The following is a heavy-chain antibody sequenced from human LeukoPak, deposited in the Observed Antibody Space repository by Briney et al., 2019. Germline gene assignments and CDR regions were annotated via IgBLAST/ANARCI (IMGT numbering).Heavy chain of an antibody. V-gene: IGHV4-59*01. J-gene: IGHJ4*02. Sequence: SETLSLTCTVSGASISSYYWSWIRQPPGKGLEWIGYIYYSGSSNYNPSLKSRVTISVDTSKNQFSLKLSSVTAADTAVYYCARGPRWQWLNYWGQGTLVTVSS. CDR3: ARGPRWQWLNY. CDR2: IYYSGSS. CDR1: GASISSYY. D-gene: IGHD6-19*01.